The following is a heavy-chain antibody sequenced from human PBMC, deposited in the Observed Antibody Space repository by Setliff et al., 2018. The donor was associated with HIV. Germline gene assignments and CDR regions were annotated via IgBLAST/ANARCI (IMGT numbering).Heavy chain of an antibody. V-gene: IGHV7-4-1*02. CDR1: GYTFTSYA. CDR2: IHTNTGDP. Sequence: ASVKVSCKASGYTFTSYAVNWVRQAPGQGLEWVGWIHTNTGDPTYAQGFTGRFVFSFDTSVSTAYLQISGLKAEDTAVYYCATRGEHLYFYGMEVWGQGSTVTVSS. J-gene: IGHJ6*02. D-gene: IGHD1-26*01. CDR3: ATRGEHLYFYGMEV.